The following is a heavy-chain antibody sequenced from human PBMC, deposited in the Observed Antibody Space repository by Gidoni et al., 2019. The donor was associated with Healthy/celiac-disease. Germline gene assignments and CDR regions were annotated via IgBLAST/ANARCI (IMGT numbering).Heavy chain of an antibody. CDR3: AMAAAGLKAYHFDY. D-gene: IGHD6-13*01. Sequence: QVQLVQSGAEVKKPGSSVKVSCKASGDTFSSYAISWVRQAPGQGLEWMGGIIPIFGTANYAQKFQGRVTITADESTSIAYMELSSLRSEDTAVYYCAMAAAGLKAYHFDYWGQGTLVTVSS. J-gene: IGHJ4*02. CDR1: GDTFSSYA. CDR2: IIPIFGTA. V-gene: IGHV1-69*01.